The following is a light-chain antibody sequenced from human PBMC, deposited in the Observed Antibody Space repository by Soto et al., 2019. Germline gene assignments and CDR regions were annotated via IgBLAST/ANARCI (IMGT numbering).Light chain of an antibody. J-gene: IGKJ1*01. CDR1: KSVTSN. CDR2: VAS. Sequence: EIVVTQSPATLSVSPGERATLSCRASKSVTSNLAWYQQKPGQAPRLLIYVASTMATGFPARISGSGSGTEFTPTTSSLKSEEDVAYYCQQYNAWHTWTFGHGTKVDIK. CDR3: QQYNAWHTWT. V-gene: IGKV3-15*01.